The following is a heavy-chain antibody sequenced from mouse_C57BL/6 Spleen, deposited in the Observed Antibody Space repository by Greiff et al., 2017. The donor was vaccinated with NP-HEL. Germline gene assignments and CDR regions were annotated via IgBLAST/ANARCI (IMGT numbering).Heavy chain of an antibody. V-gene: IGHV7-3*01. D-gene: IGHD1-1*01. Sequence: DVKLVESGGGLVQPGGSLSLSCAASGFTFTDYYMSWVRQPPGKALEWLGFIRNKANGYTTEYSASVKGRFTISRDNSQSILYLQMNALRAEDSATYYCARSPYYYGSSHWYFDVCGTGTTVTVSS. J-gene: IGHJ1*03. CDR3: ARSPYYYGSSHWYFDV. CDR1: GFTFTDYY. CDR2: IRNKANGYTT.